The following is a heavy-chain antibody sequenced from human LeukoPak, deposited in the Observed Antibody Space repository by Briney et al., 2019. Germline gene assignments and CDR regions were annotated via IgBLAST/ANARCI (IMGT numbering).Heavy chain of an antibody. CDR1: GFTFSSYG. CDR3: ARRSIVGATPYYYYYGMDV. Sequence: GGSLRLSCAASGFTFSSYGMHWVRQAPGKGLEWVAVIWYDGSNKYYADSVKGRFTISRDNSKNTLYLQMNSLRAEDTAVYYCARRSIVGATPYYYYYGMDVWGQGTTVTVSS. CDR2: IWYDGSNK. D-gene: IGHD1-26*01. J-gene: IGHJ6*02. V-gene: IGHV3-33*01.